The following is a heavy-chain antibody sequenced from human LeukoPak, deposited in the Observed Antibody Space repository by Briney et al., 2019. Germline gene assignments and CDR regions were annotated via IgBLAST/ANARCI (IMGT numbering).Heavy chain of an antibody. D-gene: IGHD4-23*01. CDR1: GCTFSSYA. Sequence: AGGSLRLSCAASGCTFSSYAMHWVRQAPGKGLEWVGFISYDGSNKYYAAPVNGRFTTLRDNSKNTLYLQMNSLRAEDTAVYYCARDGADYGGNYNYFDYWGQGTLVTVSS. V-gene: IGHV3-30*04. J-gene: IGHJ4*02. CDR3: ARDGADYGGNYNYFDY. CDR2: ISYDGSNK.